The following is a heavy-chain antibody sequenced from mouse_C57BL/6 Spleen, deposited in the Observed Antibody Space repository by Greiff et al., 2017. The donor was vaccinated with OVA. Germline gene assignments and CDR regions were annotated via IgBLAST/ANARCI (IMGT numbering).Heavy chain of an antibody. V-gene: IGHV5-17*01. CDR2: ISSGSSTI. Sequence: EVKLVESGGGLVKPGGSLKLSCAASGFTFSDYGMHWVRQAPEKGLEWVAYISSGSSTIYYADTVKGRFTISRDNAKNTLFLQMTSLRSEETAMYYCARPGDDGYRYYFDYWGQGTTLTVSS. D-gene: IGHD2-3*01. CDR3: ARPGDDGYRYYFDY. CDR1: GFTFSDYG. J-gene: IGHJ2*01.